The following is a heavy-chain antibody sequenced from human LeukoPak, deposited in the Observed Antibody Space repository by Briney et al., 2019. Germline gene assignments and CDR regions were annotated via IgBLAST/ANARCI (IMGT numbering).Heavy chain of an antibody. CDR3: TRDWSAAGRFDY. Sequence: GSFLRLSCEASGYTFINYALHWVRQAPGRGLECVAIISYEGGTNKYYADSVKGRFTISRDNSKHTLYLQMNSLRGEDTAVYYCTRDWSAAGRFDYWGQGTLVTV. CDR2: ISYEGGTNK. CDR1: GYTFINYA. D-gene: IGHD6-13*01. J-gene: IGHJ4*02. V-gene: IGHV3-30-3*01.